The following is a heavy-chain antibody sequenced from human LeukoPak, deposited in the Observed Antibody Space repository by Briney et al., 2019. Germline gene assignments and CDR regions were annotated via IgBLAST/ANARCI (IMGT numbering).Heavy chain of an antibody. V-gene: IGHV3-21*01. Sequence: GGSLRVSCAASGFTFSSYSMNWVRQAPGKGLEWVSSISSSSSYIYYADSVKGRFTISRDNAKNSLYLQMNSLRAEDTAVYYCASGYSGYDSGDYWGQGTLVTVSS. J-gene: IGHJ4*02. D-gene: IGHD5-12*01. CDR2: ISSSSSYI. CDR1: GFTFSSYS. CDR3: ASGYSGYDSGDY.